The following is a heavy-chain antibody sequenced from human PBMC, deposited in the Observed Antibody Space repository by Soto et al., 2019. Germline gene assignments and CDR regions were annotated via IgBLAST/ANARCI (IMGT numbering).Heavy chain of an antibody. D-gene: IGHD5-12*01. J-gene: IGHJ4*02. CDR3: AAGGGLPRYY. Sequence: QLQLQESGSGLVKPSQTLSLTCAVSGGSISSGGYSWSWIRQPPGKGLEWIGYIYHSGSTYYNPSPRSRLTICVDRSKNQFSLKLRSVTAADTAVYYCAAGGGLPRYYWGQGTLVTVSS. V-gene: IGHV4-30-2*01. CDR2: IYHSGST. CDR1: GGSISSGGYS.